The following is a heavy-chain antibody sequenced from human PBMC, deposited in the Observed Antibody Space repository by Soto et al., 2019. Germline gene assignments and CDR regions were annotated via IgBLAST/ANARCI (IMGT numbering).Heavy chain of an antibody. CDR3: ARLSGPVAGVDS. Sequence: GVSLKISCKGSGYSFSTYWIGWVRQMPGKGLEWMGIVYPGDSESRYSPSFQGQVTMSADKSISTAYLQWCSLEASDTSMYYCARLSGPVAGVDSWGQGTLVTVSS. CDR1: GYSFSTYW. CDR2: VYPGDSES. D-gene: IGHD1-26*01. V-gene: IGHV5-51*01. J-gene: IGHJ4*02.